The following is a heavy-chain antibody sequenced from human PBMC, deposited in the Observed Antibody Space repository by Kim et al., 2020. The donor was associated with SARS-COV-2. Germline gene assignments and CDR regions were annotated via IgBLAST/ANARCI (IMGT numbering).Heavy chain of an antibody. J-gene: IGHJ6*02. CDR2: IVVGSGNT. Sequence: SVKVSCKASGFTFTSSAVQWVRQARGQRLEWIGWIVVGSGNTNYAQKFQERVTITRDMSTSTAYMELSSLRSEDTAVYYCAAPNYYGSGSYYYYYGMDVWGQGTTVTVSS. CDR1: GFTFTSSA. D-gene: IGHD3-10*01. CDR3: AAPNYYGSGSYYYYYGMDV. V-gene: IGHV1-58*01.